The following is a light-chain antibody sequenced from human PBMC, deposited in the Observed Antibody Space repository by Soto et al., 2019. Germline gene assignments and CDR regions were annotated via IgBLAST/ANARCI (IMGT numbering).Light chain of an antibody. Sequence: QSALTQPASVSGSPGQSITISCTGASSDIGGYKYVSWYQQYPGEAPKLILYDVNSRPSGVSNRFSGSKSGNTASLTISGLQAVDEADYYCSSYTSTWVFGTGTQMTVL. CDR1: SSDIGGYKY. CDR2: DVN. V-gene: IGLV2-14*01. J-gene: IGLJ1*01. CDR3: SSYTSTWV.